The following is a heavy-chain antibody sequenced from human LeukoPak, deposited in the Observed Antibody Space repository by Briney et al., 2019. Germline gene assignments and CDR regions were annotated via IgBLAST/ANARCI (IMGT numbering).Heavy chain of an antibody. V-gene: IGHV3-23*01. D-gene: IGHD3-22*01. CDR3: ARVAYHYDSSAYLSY. Sequence: GGSLRLSCAASGFTLSNYVMSWVRQAPGKGLEIVSAISESGHRTYYADSVKGRFTMSRDNSKNTLYLQMNSLRAEDTAMYYCARVAYHYDSSAYLSYWGQGTLVTVSS. CDR1: GFTLSNYV. J-gene: IGHJ4*02. CDR2: ISESGHRT.